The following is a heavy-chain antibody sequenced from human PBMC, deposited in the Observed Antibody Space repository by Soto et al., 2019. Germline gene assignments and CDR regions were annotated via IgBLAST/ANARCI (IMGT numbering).Heavy chain of an antibody. V-gene: IGHV3-30-3*01. CDR2: IADDGGDK. Sequence: GGSLRLSCAASGFTFTTYPMHWVRQAPGKGLEWVAVIADDGGDKHHADSGKGRFTISRDNSSNTVYPQMNSLRTEDTAVYYCARDFDIAAAGYYFDYWGQGTLFTVAS. CDR3: ARDFDIAAAGYYFDY. D-gene: IGHD6-13*01. J-gene: IGHJ4*02. CDR1: GFTFTTYP.